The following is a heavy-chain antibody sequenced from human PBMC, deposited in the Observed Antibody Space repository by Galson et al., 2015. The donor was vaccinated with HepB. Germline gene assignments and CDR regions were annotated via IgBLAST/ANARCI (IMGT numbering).Heavy chain of an antibody. CDR3: ATSGSHGWYYFDY. Sequence: LSLTCTVSDGSINNSYWTWIRQPPGTGLEWIGYIYYNGDTNYNPSLESRVTFSVDTSKNLFSLKLTSVTAADTAVYYCATSGSHGWYYFDYWGQGTLVTVSS. CDR2: IYYNGDT. J-gene: IGHJ4*02. CDR1: DGSINNSY. V-gene: IGHV4-59*01. D-gene: IGHD3-10*01.